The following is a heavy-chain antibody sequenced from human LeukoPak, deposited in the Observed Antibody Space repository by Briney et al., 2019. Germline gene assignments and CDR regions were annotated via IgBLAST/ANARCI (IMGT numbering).Heavy chain of an antibody. CDR3: ARAKGPGSSSLIDY. J-gene: IGHJ4*02. CDR1: GFTFSSYS. V-gene: IGHV3-48*04. D-gene: IGHD6-6*01. Sequence: PGGSLRLSCAASGFTFSSYSMNWVRQAPGKGLEWVSYISSSSSTIYYADSVKGRFTISRDNAKNSLYLQMNSLRAEDTAVYYCARAKGPGSSSLIDYWGQGTLVTVSS. CDR2: ISSSSSTI.